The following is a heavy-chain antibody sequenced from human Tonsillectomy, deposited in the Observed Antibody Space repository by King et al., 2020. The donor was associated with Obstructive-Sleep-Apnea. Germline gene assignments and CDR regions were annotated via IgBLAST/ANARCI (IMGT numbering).Heavy chain of an antibody. CDR3: AKGGSVDGYVRYYFDY. Sequence: VQLVESGGGLVQPGTSLRLSCAASGFPFSTYATSWVRQAPGKGLEWVSVISGGDGRTYYADSVKGRFTISRDNSKNTVHLQMNRLRVEDTAVYYCAKGGSVDGYVRYYFDYWGQGTLVTVSS. D-gene: IGHD5-24*01. CDR1: GFPFSTYA. J-gene: IGHJ4*02. V-gene: IGHV3-23*04. CDR2: ISGGDGRT.